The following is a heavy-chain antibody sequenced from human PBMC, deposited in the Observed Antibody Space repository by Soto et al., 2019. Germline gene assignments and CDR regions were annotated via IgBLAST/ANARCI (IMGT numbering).Heavy chain of an antibody. CDR3: ARYRFSGTKWSKFDY. D-gene: IGHD3-16*02. CDR2: IKQDGSEK. CDR1: GFTFSSYW. V-gene: IGHV3-7*01. Sequence: GGSLRLSCAASGFTFSSYWMSWVRQAPGKGLEWVANIKQDGSEKYYVDSVKGRFTISRDNAKNSLYLQMNSLRAEDTAVYYCARYRFSGTKWSKFDYWGQGTLVTVSS. J-gene: IGHJ4*02.